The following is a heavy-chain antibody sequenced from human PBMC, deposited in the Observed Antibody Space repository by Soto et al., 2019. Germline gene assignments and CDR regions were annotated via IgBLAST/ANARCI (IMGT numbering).Heavy chain of an antibody. Sequence: QVQLQQWGAGLLKPSETLSLTCAVYGGSFSGYYWSWIRQPPGKGLEWIGEINHSGSTNYNPSLKSRVTISVDTSKNQFSLKLSSVTAADTAVYYCARGGEPLPLDYWGQGTLVTVSS. J-gene: IGHJ4*02. CDR1: GGSFSGYY. CDR3: ARGGEPLPLDY. CDR2: INHSGST. V-gene: IGHV4-34*01. D-gene: IGHD6-6*01.